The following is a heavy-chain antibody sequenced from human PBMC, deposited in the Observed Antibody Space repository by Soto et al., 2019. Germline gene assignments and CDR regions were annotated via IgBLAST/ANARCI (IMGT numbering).Heavy chain of an antibody. D-gene: IGHD7-27*01. Sequence: EVQLVESGGGLVQPGVSLRLSCAASGFTFTNYEMNWVRQAPGKGLEWVSYIDSSGSTIYYADTVKGRFTISRDNAKNSLYLQMDSLRAEDTAVYFCASPWGSFDYWGQGTLVTVSS. V-gene: IGHV3-48*03. J-gene: IGHJ4*02. CDR3: ASPWGSFDY. CDR2: IDSSGSTI. CDR1: GFTFTNYE.